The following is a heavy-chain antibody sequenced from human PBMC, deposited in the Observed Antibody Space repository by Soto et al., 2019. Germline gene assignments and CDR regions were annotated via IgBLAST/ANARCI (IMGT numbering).Heavy chain of an antibody. Sequence: PGGFMRLSCAASGLTFSTYKMNWVRQAPGKGLEWVSYISSSSSTIYYADSVKGRFTISRDNSKNTLYLQMNSLRAEDTAVYYCARDRYYGMDVWVQGTTVTVSS. CDR2: ISSSSSTI. CDR3: ARDRYYGMDV. V-gene: IGHV3-48*01. J-gene: IGHJ6*02. CDR1: GLTFSTYK. D-gene: IGHD1-20*01.